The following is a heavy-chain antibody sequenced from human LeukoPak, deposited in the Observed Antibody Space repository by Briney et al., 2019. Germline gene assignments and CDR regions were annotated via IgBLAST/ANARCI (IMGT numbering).Heavy chain of an antibody. CDR2: ISAYNGNT. CDR1: GYTFTSYG. Sequence: ASVKVSCKASGYTFTSYGISWVRQAPGQGLEWMGWISAYNGNTNYAQKLQGRVTMTTDTSTSTAYMELRSLRSDDTAVYYCASDVDSSGYSAYFDYWGQGTLVTVSS. J-gene: IGHJ4*02. D-gene: IGHD3-22*01. CDR3: ASDVDSSGYSAYFDY. V-gene: IGHV1-18*01.